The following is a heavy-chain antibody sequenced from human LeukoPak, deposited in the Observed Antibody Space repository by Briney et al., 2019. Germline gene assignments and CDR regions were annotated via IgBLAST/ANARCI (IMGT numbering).Heavy chain of an antibody. CDR3: ARQIRVDAFGR. J-gene: IGHJ3*02. CDR2: IYRTGST. D-gene: IGHD3-3*01. Sequence: SETLSLTCHLHTGSLTPFYSKCVRQAPGKGLEWIGYIYRTGSTHYNPSLASRVSISLGTSKSVLSLTLRSVSAADTAMDYCARQIRVDAFGRLGPGAMVTASS. CDR1: TGSLTPFY. V-gene: IGHV4-59*01.